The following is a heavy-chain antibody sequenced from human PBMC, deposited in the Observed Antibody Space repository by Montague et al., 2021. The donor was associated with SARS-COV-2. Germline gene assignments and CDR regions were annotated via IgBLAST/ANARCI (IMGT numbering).Heavy chain of an antibody. D-gene: IGHD3-3*01. CDR3: AKDGHYDFWSGYYFDY. CDR1: GFTFSSYA. J-gene: IGHJ4*02. CDR2: ISGSGGST. Sequence: SLRLSWAASGFTFSSYAMSWVRQAPGKGLEWVSAISGSGGSTYYADSVKGRFTISRDNSKNTLYLQMNSLRAEDTAVYYCAKDGHYDFWSGYYFDYWGQGTLVTVSS. V-gene: IGHV3-23*01.